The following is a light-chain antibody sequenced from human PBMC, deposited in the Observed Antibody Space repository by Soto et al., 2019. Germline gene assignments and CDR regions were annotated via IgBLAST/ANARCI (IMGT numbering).Light chain of an antibody. J-gene: IGKJ3*01. CDR3: QQLDSYVFT. Sequence: DIQMTQSPSSLSASVGDRVTITCRASQGISSYLAWYQQKPGEAPKLLIYAASTLQSGVPSRFSGSGSGTDFTLTIRSLQPEDFATYYCQQLDSYVFTFGPGTKVDIK. CDR2: AAS. V-gene: IGKV1-9*01. CDR1: QGISSY.